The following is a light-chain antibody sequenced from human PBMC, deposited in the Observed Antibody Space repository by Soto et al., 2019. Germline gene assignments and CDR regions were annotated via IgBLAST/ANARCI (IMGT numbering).Light chain of an antibody. J-gene: IGKJ4*01. CDR1: QSINIY. CDR2: DAS. V-gene: IGKV3-11*01. CDR3: QQRSNLPHT. Sequence: EIVLTQSPAPLALSPGERATLSCRASQSINIYLAWYQQKPGQAPRLLIYDASNRATGIPARFSGSGSGTDFTLTISRREPEDFSVYYCQQRSNLPHTFGGGTKVESK.